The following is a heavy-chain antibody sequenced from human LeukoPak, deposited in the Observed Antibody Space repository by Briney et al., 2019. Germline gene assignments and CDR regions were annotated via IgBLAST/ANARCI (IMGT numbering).Heavy chain of an antibody. V-gene: IGHV4-34*01. CDR3: ARDSYSSSWSYYFDY. J-gene: IGHJ4*02. D-gene: IGHD6-13*01. CDR2: INHSGST. Sequence: PSETLSRTCAVYTVSFSGYYWSWIRQPPGKGLEWIGEINHSGSTNYNPSLKSRVTISVDTSKNHFSLKLSSVTAADTAVYYCARDSYSSSWSYYFDYWGQGTLVTVSS. CDR1: TVSFSGYY.